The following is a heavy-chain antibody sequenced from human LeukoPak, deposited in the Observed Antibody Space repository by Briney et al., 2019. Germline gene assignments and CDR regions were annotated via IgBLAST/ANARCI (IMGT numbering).Heavy chain of an antibody. CDR2: ISSIETT. CDR1: GGSISSGAYS. V-gene: IGHV4-30-4*07. CDR3: ARDSGTTGEVKFDP. D-gene: IGHD3-10*01. Sequence: SETLSLTCAVSGGSISSGAYSWSWIRQPPGKGLEWIGYISSIETTYYNPSLRSRVTMSLDTSKNQFSLNLTSVTAADTAVYYCARDSGTTGEVKFDPWGQGTLVTVSS. J-gene: IGHJ5*02.